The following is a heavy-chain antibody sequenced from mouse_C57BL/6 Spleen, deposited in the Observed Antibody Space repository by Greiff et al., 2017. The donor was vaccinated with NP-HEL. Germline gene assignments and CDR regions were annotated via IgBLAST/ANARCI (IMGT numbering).Heavy chain of an antibody. Sequence: DVQLVESGPGLVKPSQSLSLTCSVTGYSITSGYYWNWIRQFPGNKLEWMGYISYDGSNNYNPSLKNRISITRDTSKNQFFLKLNSVTTEDTATYYCARGHYSNYEGFAYWGQGTLVTVSA. CDR2: ISYDGSN. J-gene: IGHJ3*01. D-gene: IGHD2-5*01. CDR1: GYSITSGYY. V-gene: IGHV3-6*01. CDR3: ARGHYSNYEGFAY.